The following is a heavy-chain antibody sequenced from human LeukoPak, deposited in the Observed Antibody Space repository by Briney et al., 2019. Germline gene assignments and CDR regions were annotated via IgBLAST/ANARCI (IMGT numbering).Heavy chain of an antibody. V-gene: IGHV4-39*01. CDR1: GGSISSSSYY. Sequence: SETLSLTCTVSGGSISSSSYYWGWIRQPPGKGLEWIGSIYYSGSTYYNPSLKSRVTISVDTSKNQFSLKLSSVTAADTAVYYCARLQSGPNYWGQGTLVTVSS. CDR3: ARLQSGPNY. J-gene: IGHJ4*02. D-gene: IGHD4-11*01. CDR2: IYYSGST.